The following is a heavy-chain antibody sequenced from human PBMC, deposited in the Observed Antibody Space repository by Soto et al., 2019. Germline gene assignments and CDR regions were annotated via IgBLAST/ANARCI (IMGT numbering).Heavy chain of an antibody. CDR3: LGSDSYYYGMDV. V-gene: IGHV4-39*01. J-gene: IGHJ6*02. CDR1: GGSISSSSYY. Sequence: SETLSLTCTVSGGSISSSSYYWGWIRQPPGKGLEWIGSIYYSGSTYYNPSLKSRVTISVDTSKNQFSLKLSSVTAADTAVYYCLGSDSYYYGMDVWGQGTTVTVSS. CDR2: IYYSGST.